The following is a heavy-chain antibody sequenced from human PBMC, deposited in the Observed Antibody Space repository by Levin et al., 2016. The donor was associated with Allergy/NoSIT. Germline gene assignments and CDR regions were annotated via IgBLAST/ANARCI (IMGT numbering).Heavy chain of an antibody. CDR2: ISYSGST. CDR3: ATTERILMSGRDY. J-gene: IGHJ4*02. Sequence: WIRQPPGKGLEWIGTISYSGSTYYNPSLKSRVTISVDTSKNQFSLRLNSVTAADTAVYYCATTERILMSGRDYWGLGTLVTVSS. D-gene: IGHD2-8*01. V-gene: IGHV4-39*01.